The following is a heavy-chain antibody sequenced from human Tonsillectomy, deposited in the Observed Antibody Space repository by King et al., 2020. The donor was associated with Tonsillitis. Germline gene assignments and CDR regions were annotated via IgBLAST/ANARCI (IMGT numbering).Heavy chain of an antibody. CDR3: ARIQLYYFDSSDCYFDY. CDR1: VFSISNARMG. CDR2: IFSYDEK. D-gene: IGHD3-22*01. V-gene: IGHV2-26*01. Sequence: TLKESGPVLVKPTETLTLTCTVSVFSISNARMGVSWIRQPPGKALEWLAHIFSYDEKSYSTSLKNSLTISKDTAKSQVVLTMTNMDPVDTATYYCARIQLYYFDSSDCYFDYWGQGTLITVSS. J-gene: IGHJ4*02.